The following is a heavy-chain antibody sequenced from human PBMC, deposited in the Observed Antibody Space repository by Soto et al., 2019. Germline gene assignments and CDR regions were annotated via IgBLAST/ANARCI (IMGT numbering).Heavy chain of an antibody. V-gene: IGHV3-23*01. D-gene: IGHD2-2*02. Sequence: PGGSLRLSCAASGFTFSSYAMSWVRQAPGKGLEWVSAISGSGGSTYYADSVKGRFTISRDNSKNTLYLQMNSLRAEDTAVYYCAKFRCSSTSCYIGARWFDPWGQGTLVTSPQ. CDR3: AKFRCSSTSCYIGARWFDP. CDR1: GFTFSSYA. J-gene: IGHJ5*02. CDR2: ISGSGGST.